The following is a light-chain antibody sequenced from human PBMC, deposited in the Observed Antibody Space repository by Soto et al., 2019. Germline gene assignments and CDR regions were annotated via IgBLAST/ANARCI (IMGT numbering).Light chain of an antibody. CDR3: SSYAGSNNYV. CDR2: AVN. Sequence: QSVLTQPPSASGPPGQSVTISCTGTSSDVGGYQYVSWYQQYPGKAPKLMIYAVNKRPSGVPDRFSGSRSGNTASLTVSGLQAEDEADYYCSSYAGSNNYVFGTGTKVTVL. CDR1: SSDVGGYQY. V-gene: IGLV2-8*01. J-gene: IGLJ1*01.